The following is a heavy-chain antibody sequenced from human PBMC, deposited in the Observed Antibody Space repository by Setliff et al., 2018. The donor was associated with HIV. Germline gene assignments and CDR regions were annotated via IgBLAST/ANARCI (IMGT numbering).Heavy chain of an antibody. Sequence: ASVKVSCKASGYIFTSYYIHWVRQAPGQGLEWMGIINPSSGSTTYAQKFQGRVTMTRDMSTTTVYMDLNSLTSEDTAVYYCARETAGGHWDEYWGQGTLVTVSS. D-gene: IGHD6-19*01. J-gene: IGHJ4*02. V-gene: IGHV1-46*01. CDR2: INPSSGST. CDR3: ARETAGGHWDEY. CDR1: GYIFTSYY.